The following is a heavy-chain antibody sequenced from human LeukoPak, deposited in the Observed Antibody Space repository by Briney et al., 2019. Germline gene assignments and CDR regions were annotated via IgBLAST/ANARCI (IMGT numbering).Heavy chain of an antibody. D-gene: IGHD3-10*01. CDR3: ARAGSSAYFDY. J-gene: IGHJ4*02. V-gene: IGHV4-34*11. Sequence: SETLSLTCAVYGGSFSGYYWSWIRQPPGKGLEWIGYIHYSGGTNYNPSLKSRVTVSMDRSKNQVSLKLTSVTAADTAVFFCARAGSSAYFDYWGQGLLVTVSS. CDR1: GGSFSGYY. CDR2: IHYSGGT.